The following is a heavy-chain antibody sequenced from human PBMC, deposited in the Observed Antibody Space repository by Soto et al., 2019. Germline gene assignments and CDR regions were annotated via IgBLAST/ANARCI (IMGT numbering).Heavy chain of an antibody. Sequence: ASVKVSCKASGYTFTSYDINWVRQATGQGLEWMGWMNPNSGNTGYAQKFQGRVTMTRNTSISTAYMELSSLRSEDTAVYYCARGGAHGDNYYYYYGMDVWGQGTTVTVSS. J-gene: IGHJ6*02. CDR2: MNPNSGNT. D-gene: IGHD4-17*01. CDR1: GYTFTSYD. CDR3: ARGGAHGDNYYYYYGMDV. V-gene: IGHV1-8*01.